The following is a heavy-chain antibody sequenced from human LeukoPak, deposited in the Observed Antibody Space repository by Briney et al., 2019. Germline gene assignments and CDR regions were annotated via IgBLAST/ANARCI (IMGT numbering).Heavy chain of an antibody. CDR1: GGSFSGYY. CDR3: ARDGPYSSSGHFDY. D-gene: IGHD6-6*01. CDR2: INHSGST. V-gene: IGHV4-34*01. Sequence: SETLSLICPVYGGSFSGYYWSWIRQPPGKGLEWIGEINHSGSTNYNPSLKSRVTISVDTSKNQFSLKLSSVTAADTAVYYCARDGPYSSSGHFDYWGQGTLVTVSS. J-gene: IGHJ4*02.